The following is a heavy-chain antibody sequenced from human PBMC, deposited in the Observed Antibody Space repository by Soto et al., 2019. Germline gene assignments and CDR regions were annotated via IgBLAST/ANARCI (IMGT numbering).Heavy chain of an antibody. V-gene: IGHV3-23*01. Sequence: PGGSLRLSCAASGFTFSYYAMSWVRQAPGKGLEWVSGISGSGGSTDYADSVKGRFTISRDNSKNTLYLQMNSLRAEDTAVYYCAKGSLVLRFLEWLLPHVDYWGQGTLVTVSS. CDR3: AKGSLVLRFLEWLLPHVDY. D-gene: IGHD3-3*01. CDR1: GFTFSYYA. J-gene: IGHJ4*02. CDR2: ISGSGGST.